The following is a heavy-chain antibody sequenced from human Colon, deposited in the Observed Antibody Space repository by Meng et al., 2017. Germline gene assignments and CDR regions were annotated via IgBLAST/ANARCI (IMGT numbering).Heavy chain of an antibody. D-gene: IGHD1-26*01. CDR3: TRGNLMFSMIVVATHPNFDD. V-gene: IGHV3-30*04. J-gene: IGHJ4*01. CDR1: GFTFSNFA. Sequence: GESLKISCAASGFTFSNFAMHWVRQGPGKGLEWLSIISYDGSHSYYADSVRGRFTVSRDNSKNTLYLQMNNLKAEDTAVYYCTRGNLMFSMIVVATHPNFDDWGQSTPVTVSS. CDR2: ISYDGSHS.